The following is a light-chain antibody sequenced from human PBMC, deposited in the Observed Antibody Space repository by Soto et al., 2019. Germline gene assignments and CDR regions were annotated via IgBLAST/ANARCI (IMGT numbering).Light chain of an antibody. V-gene: IGLV2-8*01. CDR3: SSYAGSNNWV. Sequence: QSALTQPPSASGSPGQSVTISCTGTSSDVGAYKYVSWYQQHPGKAPKLMIYEVSKRPSGVPDRFSGSKSGNTASLTVSGLQAEDEADYYCSSYAGSNNWVFGGGTSSPS. CDR1: SSDVGAYKY. J-gene: IGLJ3*02. CDR2: EVS.